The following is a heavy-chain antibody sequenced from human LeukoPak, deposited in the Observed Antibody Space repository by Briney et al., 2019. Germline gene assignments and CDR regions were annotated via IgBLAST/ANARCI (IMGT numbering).Heavy chain of an antibody. CDR2: IYTSGST. Sequence: SETLSLTCTVAGGSIIGYYWTWIRQPPGKGLEWIGYIYTSGSTNYNPPLKRRVTIAVDMSKNQFSLQPSSVTAADTAVYYCARQSCSSTSCPHRNVFDIWGQGTMVTVSP. CDR1: GGSIIGYY. D-gene: IGHD2-2*01. V-gene: IGHV4-4*09. J-gene: IGHJ3*02. CDR3: ARQSCSSTSCPHRNVFDI.